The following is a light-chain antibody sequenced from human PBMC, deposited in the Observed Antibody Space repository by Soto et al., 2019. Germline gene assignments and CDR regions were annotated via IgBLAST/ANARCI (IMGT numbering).Light chain of an antibody. CDR2: GAS. V-gene: IGKV3-20*01. Sequence: EIVLTQSPGTLSLSPGARATLSCRASQSVGGDYLSWYRHKPGQAPRLLIYGASSRATGSPDKFSGSVSGTDFALTNSRREPKAFAVYYCQLNGNAPYTFGQGSKVEIK. CDR1: QSVGGDY. J-gene: IGKJ2*01. CDR3: QLNGNAPYT.